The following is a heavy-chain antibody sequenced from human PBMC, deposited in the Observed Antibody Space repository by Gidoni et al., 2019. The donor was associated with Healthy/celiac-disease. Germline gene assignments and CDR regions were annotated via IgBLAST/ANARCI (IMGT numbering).Heavy chain of an antibody. D-gene: IGHD6-19*01. CDR2: IDPSDSYT. V-gene: IGHV5-10-1*03. CDR1: GYSFTSYW. CDR3: ARQATYSSGWYGTTGYGGWFDP. Sequence: QLVQSGAEVKKPGESLRISCKGSGYSFTSYWISWVRQMPGKGLEWMGRIDPSDSYTNSSPSFQGHVTISADKSISTAYLQWSSLKASDTAMYYCARQATYSSGWYGTTGYGGWFDPWGQGTLVTVSS. J-gene: IGHJ5*02.